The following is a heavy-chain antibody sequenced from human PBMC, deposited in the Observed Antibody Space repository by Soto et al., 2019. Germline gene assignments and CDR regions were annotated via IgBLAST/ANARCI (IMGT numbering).Heavy chain of an antibody. J-gene: IGHJ4*02. Sequence: TLSLTCNVSGDSISSGDYYWNWIRQHPGQGLEWIGNIYYSGSTYYNPSLRGRVTISLGTSKNQFSLILISVTAADTAVYYCARAPFSAYSYGCDYWGQGTLVTVSS. CDR3: ARAPFSAYSYGCDY. V-gene: IGHV4-31*03. CDR1: GDSISSGDYY. D-gene: IGHD5-18*01. CDR2: IYYSGST.